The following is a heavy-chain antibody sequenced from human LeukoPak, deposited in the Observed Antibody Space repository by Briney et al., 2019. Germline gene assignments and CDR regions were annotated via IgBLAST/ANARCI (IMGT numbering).Heavy chain of an antibody. CDR1: EFTFSSHN. V-gene: IGHV3-48*03. CDR3: ARAEFGSHWLFDY. D-gene: IGHD3-16*01. J-gene: IGHJ4*02. Sequence: GGSLRLSCAASEFTFSSHNMNWVRQTPGKGLQWLSYISGSGSSIYYADSVKGRFTVSRDDAENSLYLQMNSLRAEDTAVYYCARAEFGSHWLFDYWGQGTLVTVSS. CDR2: ISGSGSSI.